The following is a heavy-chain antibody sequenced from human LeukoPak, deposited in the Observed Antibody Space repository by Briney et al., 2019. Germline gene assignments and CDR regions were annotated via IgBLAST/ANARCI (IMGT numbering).Heavy chain of an antibody. V-gene: IGHV5-51*01. D-gene: IGHD1-26*01. Sequence: GESLKISCKGSGYSFTTYWIGWVRQMPGKGLEWMAVIYPADSNTRYSPSFQGQVTISADKSISTAYLQWSSLKTSDTAMYYCARRSYGGAYYFDYWGQGTLVTVSS. CDR3: ARRSYGGAYYFDY. CDR1: GYSFTTYW. CDR2: IYPADSNT. J-gene: IGHJ4*02.